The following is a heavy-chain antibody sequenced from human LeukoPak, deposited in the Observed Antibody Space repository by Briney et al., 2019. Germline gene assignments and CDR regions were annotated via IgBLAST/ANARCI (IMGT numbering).Heavy chain of an antibody. CDR2: INHSGST. D-gene: IGHD3-3*01. CDR1: GGSFSGYY. CDR3: ARPGGTFGVVIGCMDV. J-gene: IGHJ6*03. V-gene: IGHV4-34*01. Sequence: SETLSLTCAVYGGSFSGYYWSWIRQPPGKGLEWIGEINHSGSTNYNPSLKSRVTISVDTSKNQFSLKLSSVTAADTAVYYCARPGGTFGVVIGCMDVWGKGTTVTVSS.